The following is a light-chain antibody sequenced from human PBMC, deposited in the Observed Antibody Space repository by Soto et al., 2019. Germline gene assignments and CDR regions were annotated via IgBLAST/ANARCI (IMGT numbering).Light chain of an antibody. V-gene: IGLV1-51*01. CDR3: ETWDSSLNVVL. Sequence: QSVLTQPPSVSAAPGAKVTISCSGSTSNIGSHYVSWYQQFPRTAPKLLIYDDDRRPSGMPDRFSGSKSGTSATLGITGLQTGDEADYYCETWDSSLNVVLFGGRTKLTVL. CDR2: DDD. CDR1: TSNIGSHY. J-gene: IGLJ2*01.